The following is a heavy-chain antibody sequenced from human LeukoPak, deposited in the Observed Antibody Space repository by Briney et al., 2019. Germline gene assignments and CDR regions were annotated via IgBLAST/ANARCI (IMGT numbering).Heavy chain of an antibody. V-gene: IGHV3-21*01. CDR1: GFTFSSYS. Sequence: GGSLRLSCAASGFTFSSYSMNWVRQAPGKGLEWVSSISSSSSYIYYADSGKGRFTISRDNAKNSLYLQMNSLRAEDTAIYYCAKEYTGTFSPFPSYFDNWGQGTLVTVSS. CDR2: ISSSSSYI. D-gene: IGHD1-26*01. J-gene: IGHJ4*02. CDR3: AKEYTGTFSPFPSYFDN.